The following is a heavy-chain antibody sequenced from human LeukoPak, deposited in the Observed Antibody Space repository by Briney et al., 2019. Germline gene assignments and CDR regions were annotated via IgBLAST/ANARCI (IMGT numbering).Heavy chain of an antibody. J-gene: IGHJ4*02. CDR2: FDPEDGET. CDR1: GYTLTELS. CDR3: ATGRRYDFWSGHYMDY. Sequence: ASVKVSCKVSGYTLTELSMHWVRQAPGKGLEWMGGFDPEDGETIYAQKFQGRVTMTEDTSTDTAYMELSSLRSEDTAVYYCATGRRYDFWSGHYMDYWGQGTLVTVSS. V-gene: IGHV1-24*01. D-gene: IGHD3-3*01.